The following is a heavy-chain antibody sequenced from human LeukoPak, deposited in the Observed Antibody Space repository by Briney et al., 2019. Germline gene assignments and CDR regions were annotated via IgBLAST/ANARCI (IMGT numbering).Heavy chain of an antibody. CDR1: GFTFSSYP. Sequence: PGGSLRLSCAASGFTFSSYPMSWVRQAPGKGPEWVSYITTSSSQIYYGDSVKGRFTISRDNAKNSLYLQMNSLRAEDTAVYYCARERVTTTAFDIWGQGTMVTVSS. CDR2: ITTSSSQI. D-gene: IGHD5-12*01. J-gene: IGHJ3*02. CDR3: ARERVTTTAFDI. V-gene: IGHV3-21*01.